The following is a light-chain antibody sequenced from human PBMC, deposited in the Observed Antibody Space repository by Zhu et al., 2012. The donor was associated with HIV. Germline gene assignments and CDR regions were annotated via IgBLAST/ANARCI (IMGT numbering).Light chain of an antibody. Sequence: DIQLTQSPSSLSASVGDRITITCRANQGISDSLAWYQQKPNKGPQLLVYGASTLQPGVSSRFSGSGFGTDFTLTISDLQPDDIATYYCQKYRNVPFTFGGGTKVEI. CDR1: QGISDS. J-gene: IGKJ4*01. V-gene: IGKV1-27*01. CDR3: QKYRNVPFT. CDR2: GAS.